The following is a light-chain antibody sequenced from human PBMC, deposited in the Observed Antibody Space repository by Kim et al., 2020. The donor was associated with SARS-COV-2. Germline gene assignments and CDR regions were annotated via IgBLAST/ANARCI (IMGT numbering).Light chain of an antibody. CDR3: QKYNSAPWT. CDR1: QGISNY. J-gene: IGKJ1*01. CDR2: AAP. V-gene: IGKV1-27*01. Sequence: ASVGDRVTITCRASQGISNYLAWYQQKPGKVPKLLIYAAPTLQSGVPSRFSGSGSGTDLTITISSLHPEDVATYYCQKYNSAPWTLGQGTKVDIK.